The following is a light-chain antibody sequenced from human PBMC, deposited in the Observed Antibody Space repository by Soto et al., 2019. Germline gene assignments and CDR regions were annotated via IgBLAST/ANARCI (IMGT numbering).Light chain of an antibody. Sequence: EIVMTQSPATLSVSPGERATLSCRASQSVSSSFAWYQQKPGLAPRLLIYGASTRATGIPARFSGSGSGTEFTLTISSLQSEDFAVYYCQQYNNWWTFGQGTKVEIK. J-gene: IGKJ1*01. CDR3: QQYNNWWT. V-gene: IGKV3-15*01. CDR1: QSVSSS. CDR2: GAS.